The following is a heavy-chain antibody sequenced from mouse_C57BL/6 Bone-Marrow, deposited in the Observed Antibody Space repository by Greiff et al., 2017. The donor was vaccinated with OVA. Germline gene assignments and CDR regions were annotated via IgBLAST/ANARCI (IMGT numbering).Heavy chain of an antibody. CDR1: GYTFTDYN. J-gene: IGHJ1*03. CDR3: ARRRVRNWYFDV. CDR2: INPNNGGT. Sequence: EVQLVESGPELVKPGASVKMSCKASGYTFTDYNMHWVKQSHGKSLEWIGYINPNNGGTSYNQKFKGKATLTVNKSSSTAYMELRSLTSEDSAVYYCARRRVRNWYFDVWGTGTTVTVSS. D-gene: IGHD5-1*01. V-gene: IGHV1-22*01.